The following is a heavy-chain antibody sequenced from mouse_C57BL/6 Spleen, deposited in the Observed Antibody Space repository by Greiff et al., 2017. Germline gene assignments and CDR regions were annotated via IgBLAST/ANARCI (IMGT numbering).Heavy chain of an antibody. J-gene: IGHJ4*01. CDR3: ARSCIYYAMDY. V-gene: IGHV1-64*01. Sequence: QVQLQQPGAELVKPGASVKLSCKASGYTFTSYWMHWVKQRPGQGLEWIGMIHPNSGSTNYNEKFKSKATLTVDKSSSTAYMQLSSLTSEDSAVYYCARSCIYYAMDYWGQGTSVTVSS. CDR2: IHPNSGST. CDR1: GYTFTSYW.